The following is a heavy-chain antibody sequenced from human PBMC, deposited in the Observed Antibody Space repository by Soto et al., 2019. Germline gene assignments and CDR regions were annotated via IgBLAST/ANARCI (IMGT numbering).Heavy chain of an antibody. CDR3: VKDVWEN. D-gene: IGHD1-26*01. V-gene: IGHV3-23*01. CDR1: GFPFGGYT. J-gene: IGHJ4*02. Sequence: EVQLLESGGGLAQPGGSLRLSCAASGFPFGGYTMSWVRQAPGKGLEWVSAIRDGGESTYYADSVKGRFTISRDNSKNTMYLQLNSLRPEDTAVYFCVKDVWENWGQGTLVTVSS. CDR2: IRDGGEST.